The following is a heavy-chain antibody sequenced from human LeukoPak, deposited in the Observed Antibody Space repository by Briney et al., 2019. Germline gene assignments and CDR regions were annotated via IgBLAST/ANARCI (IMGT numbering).Heavy chain of an antibody. CDR3: ARDGSSSWYKRRYFDY. V-gene: IGHV3-20*04. CDR2: INWNGGST. CDR1: GFTFDDCG. D-gene: IGHD6-13*01. J-gene: IGHJ4*02. Sequence: GGSLRLSCAASGFTFDDCGMSWVRQAPGKGLEWVSGINWNGGSTGYADSVKGRFTISRDNAKNSLYLQMNSLRAEDTALYYCARDGSSSWYKRRYFDYWGQGTLVTVSS.